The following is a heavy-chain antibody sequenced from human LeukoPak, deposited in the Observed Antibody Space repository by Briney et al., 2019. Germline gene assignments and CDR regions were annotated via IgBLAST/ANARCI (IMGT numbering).Heavy chain of an antibody. D-gene: IGHD6-13*01. CDR1: GFLLSPSGVG. V-gene: IGHV2-5*01. CDR3: AHSPRDRSITAAVTLLYYYDY. J-gene: IGHJ4*02. Sequence: SGPTLVKPTPTLTLTCTFSGFLLSPSGVGVGWIRQPPGKALEWLALIYWNDDKRYIPSLKSRLTITKDSSKNQVVLTMTNVDPVDTATYYCAHSPRDRSITAAVTLLYYYDYWGQGTLVTVPS. CDR2: IYWNDDK.